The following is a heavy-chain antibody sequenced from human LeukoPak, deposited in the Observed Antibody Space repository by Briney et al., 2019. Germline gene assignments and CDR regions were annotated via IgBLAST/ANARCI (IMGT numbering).Heavy chain of an antibody. CDR2: ISYDGSDK. Sequence: PGGSLRLSCAASGFTFSSYGMHWVRPAPGKGLEWVAAISYDGSDKYYADSVKGRFTISKDNSKNTLSLQMNSLRAEDTAVFFCAKDLRYCSGTSCYEASGMDVWGQGTTVTVSS. J-gene: IGHJ6*02. CDR1: GFTFSSYG. CDR3: AKDLRYCSGTSCYEASGMDV. D-gene: IGHD2-2*01. V-gene: IGHV3-30*18.